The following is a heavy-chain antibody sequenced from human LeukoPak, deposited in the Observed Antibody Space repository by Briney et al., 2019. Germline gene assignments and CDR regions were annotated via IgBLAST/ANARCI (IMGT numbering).Heavy chain of an antibody. D-gene: IGHD2-15*01. CDR3: AREVVVVAATNAFDI. CDR2: INSDGSRT. V-gene: IGHV3-74*01. Sequence: GGSLRLSCAASGFTFSSYWMHWVRHAPGKVLVWVSRINSDGSRTIYADSVKGRFTISRDNAKTTLYLQMNSLRAEDTAVYYCAREVVVVAATNAFDIWGQGTMVTVSS. J-gene: IGHJ3*02. CDR1: GFTFSSYW.